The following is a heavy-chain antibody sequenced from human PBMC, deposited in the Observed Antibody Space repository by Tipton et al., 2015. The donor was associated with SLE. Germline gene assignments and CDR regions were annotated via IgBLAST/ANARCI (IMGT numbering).Heavy chain of an antibody. V-gene: IGHV3-30*02. Sequence: GSLRLSCAASGFTFSSYGMHWVRQAPGKGLEWVAFIRYDGSNKYYADSVKGRFTISRDNSKNTLYLQMNSLRAEDTAVYYCAGDSGEFGDLEDSFHIWGQGTTVTVSS. CDR1: GFTFSSYG. D-gene: IGHD3-10*01. CDR3: AGDSGEFGDLEDSFHI. CDR2: IRYDGSNK. J-gene: IGHJ3*02.